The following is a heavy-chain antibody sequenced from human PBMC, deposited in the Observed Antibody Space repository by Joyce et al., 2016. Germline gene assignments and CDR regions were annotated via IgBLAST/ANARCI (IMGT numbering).Heavy chain of an antibody. D-gene: IGHD1/OR15-1a*01. Sequence: EVQLLESGGGLLQPGGSRRLSCAASGFILTSYAMTWVRQAPGKGLEWVSSISGSGYSTYYGDPVKGRFTISRDIAKNTLYLQMNNLRAEDTAVYYCAKWNTDWPLHLHNWGQGTLVTVSS. CDR3: AKWNTDWPLHLHN. CDR2: ISGSGYST. CDR1: GFILTSYA. J-gene: IGHJ4*02. V-gene: IGHV3-23*01.